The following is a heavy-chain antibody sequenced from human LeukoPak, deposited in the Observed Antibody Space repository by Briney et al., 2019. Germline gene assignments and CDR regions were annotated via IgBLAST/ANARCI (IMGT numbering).Heavy chain of an antibody. J-gene: IGHJ4*02. Sequence: SETLSLTCAVYGGSFSGYYWGWIRQPPGKGLEWIGSIYYSGSTYYNPSLKSRVTISVDTSKNQFSLKLSSVTAADTAVYYCARAVSVWQQLVEGYFDYWGQGTLVTVSS. D-gene: IGHD6-13*01. CDR2: IYYSGST. CDR3: ARAVSVWQQLVEGYFDY. CDR1: GGSFSGYY. V-gene: IGHV4-34*01.